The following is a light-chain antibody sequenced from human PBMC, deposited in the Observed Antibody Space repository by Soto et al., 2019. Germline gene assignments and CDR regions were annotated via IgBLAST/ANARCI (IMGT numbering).Light chain of an antibody. CDR2: DVT. CDR1: SRDVGIYNY. Sequence: ALTQPRSVSGSPGQSVTVSCTGTSRDVGIYNYVSWYQQRPGTAPKVMIYDVTKRPSGVPDRFSGSKSANTASLTISGLQADDEADYYCCSYAGNYTLLFGGGTKVTVL. CDR3: CSYAGNYTLL. V-gene: IGLV2-11*01. J-gene: IGLJ2*01.